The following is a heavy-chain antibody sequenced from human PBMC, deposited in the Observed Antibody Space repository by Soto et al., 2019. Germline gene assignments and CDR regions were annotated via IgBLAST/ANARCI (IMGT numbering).Heavy chain of an antibody. CDR2: IWYDGSIK. J-gene: IGHJ6*02. Sequence: QEQLVESGGGVVQPGRSLRLSCAASGFTFNTYGMHWVRQIPGKGLQWVAIIWYDGSIKYYADSVKGRFTISRDNSKNTLYLQMDSLRDEDTAVHYCARIDCTGGNCKPYYHYAMDVWGQGTTVTVSS. V-gene: IGHV3-33*01. CDR3: ARIDCTGGNCKPYYHYAMDV. CDR1: GFTFNTYG. D-gene: IGHD2-15*01.